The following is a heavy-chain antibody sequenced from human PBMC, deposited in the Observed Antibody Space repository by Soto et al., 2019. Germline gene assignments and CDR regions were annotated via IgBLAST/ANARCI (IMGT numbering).Heavy chain of an antibody. CDR2: IKHVGSVK. CDR1: VVTFSKYW. J-gene: IGHJ6*02. D-gene: IGHD5-12*01. V-gene: IGHV3-7*03. Sequence: EVQLVESGGNLVQPGGSLRLSCVASVVTFSKYWVTWVRQAPGKGLEWVATIKHVGSVKCYLDSVKGRFTIARDNAKNSLSLQMNSLRGEDTAVYFCASVPGSPGYHGLDVWGPETTVTVSS. CDR3: ASVPGSPGYHGLDV.